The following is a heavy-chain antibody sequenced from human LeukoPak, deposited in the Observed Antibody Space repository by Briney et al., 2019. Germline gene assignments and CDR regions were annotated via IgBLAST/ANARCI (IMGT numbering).Heavy chain of an antibody. CDR2: IIPIFGTA. Sequence: EASVKVSCKASGGTFSSYAISWVRQAPGQGLEWMGGIIPIFGTANYAQKFQGRVTITTDESTSTAYMELSSLRSEDTAVYYCARDRSGSGFPGYYYMDVWGKGTTVTVSS. V-gene: IGHV1-69*05. CDR1: GGTFSSYA. CDR3: ARDRSGSGFPGYYYMDV. J-gene: IGHJ6*03. D-gene: IGHD3-3*01.